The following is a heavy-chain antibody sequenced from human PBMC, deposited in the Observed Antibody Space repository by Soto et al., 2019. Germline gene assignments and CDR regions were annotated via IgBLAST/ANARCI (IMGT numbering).Heavy chain of an antibody. J-gene: IGHJ5*02. CDR3: ARAGTGGRIRFAP. Sequence: QVQLQESGPGLVKPSETLSLTCTVSGGSISSYYWSWIRQPPGKGLEWIGYIYYSGRTNYNPSLNSRVTVSVDTSKNQFSLKLRSVTAADTAVDYCARAGTGGRIRFAPWGQGTLVTVSS. V-gene: IGHV4-59*01. D-gene: IGHD7-27*01. CDR1: GGSISSYY. CDR2: IYYSGRT.